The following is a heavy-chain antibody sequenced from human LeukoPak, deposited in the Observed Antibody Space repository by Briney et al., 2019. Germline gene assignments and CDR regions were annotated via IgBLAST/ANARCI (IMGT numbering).Heavy chain of an antibody. CDR1: GFIFGSYW. D-gene: IGHD5-18*01. V-gene: IGHV3-7*05. J-gene: IGHJ3*02. CDR3: AYSYGYAFDI. Sequence: GGPRRLSCQVSGFIFGSYWRGWVRKAPGKGLEWVANIKEDGSVTHYVDSVKGRFTISRDNAKNSLFLQMNSLRVEDTAMYFCAYSYGYAFDIWGQGTMVTVSS. CDR2: IKEDGSVT.